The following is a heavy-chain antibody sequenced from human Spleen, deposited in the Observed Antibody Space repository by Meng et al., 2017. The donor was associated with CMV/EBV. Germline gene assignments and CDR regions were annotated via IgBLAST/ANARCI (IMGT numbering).Heavy chain of an antibody. Sequence: GESLKISCAASEFTFSNYAMSWVRQAPGKGLQWVSGISASGGNTDYTDSVKGRFTISRDNSKNTLYLQMNSLRAEDTAVYYCASTTGYWGQGTLVTVSS. J-gene: IGHJ4*02. V-gene: IGHV3-23*01. CDR1: EFTFSNYA. D-gene: IGHD1-1*01. CDR3: ASTTGY. CDR2: ISASGGNT.